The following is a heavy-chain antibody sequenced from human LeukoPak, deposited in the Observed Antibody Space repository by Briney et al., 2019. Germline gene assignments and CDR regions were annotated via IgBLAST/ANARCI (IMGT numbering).Heavy chain of an antibody. V-gene: IGHV3-66*02. CDR1: GFTLSSNY. D-gene: IGHD6-19*01. J-gene: IGHJ3*02. CDR3: ARGGYSSGWFHAFDI. CDR2: IYSGGNT. Sequence: GGSLRLSCAASGFTLSSNYMSWVRQAPGKGLEWVSVIYSGGNTYYTDSVKGRFTISRDNSKNTLYLQMNSLSPEDTAVYYCARGGYSSGWFHAFDIWGQGTMVTVSS.